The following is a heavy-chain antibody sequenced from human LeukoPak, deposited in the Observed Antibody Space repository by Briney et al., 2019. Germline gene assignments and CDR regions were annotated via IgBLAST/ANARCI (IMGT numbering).Heavy chain of an antibody. J-gene: IGHJ5*02. V-gene: IGHV3-21*01. Sequence: GGSLRLSCAASGFTFSSYSMNWVRQAPGKGLEWVSSISSSSSYIYYADSVKGRFTISRDNAKNSLYLQMNSLRAEDTAVYYCARDLKGLGVGATAWGQGPLVPVFS. D-gene: IGHD1-26*01. CDR1: GFTFSSYS. CDR2: ISSSSSYI. CDR3: ARDLKGLGVGATA.